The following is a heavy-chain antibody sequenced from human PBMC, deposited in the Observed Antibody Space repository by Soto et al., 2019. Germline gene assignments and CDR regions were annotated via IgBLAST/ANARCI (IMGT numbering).Heavy chain of an antibody. CDR2: ISASNGNT. CDR1: GYTFTSYG. D-gene: IGHD1-26*01. V-gene: IGHV1-18*04. Sequence: QVQLVQSGAEVKKPGASVKVSCKASGYTFTSYGISWVRQAPGQGLEGMGWISASNGNTNYAQKLQGRVTMTTDTTTSTAYRELRSLRSDDTAVYYCARDIGGATFYLSYYYGMDVWGQGTTVTVSS. CDR3: ARDIGGATFYLSYYYGMDV. J-gene: IGHJ6*02.